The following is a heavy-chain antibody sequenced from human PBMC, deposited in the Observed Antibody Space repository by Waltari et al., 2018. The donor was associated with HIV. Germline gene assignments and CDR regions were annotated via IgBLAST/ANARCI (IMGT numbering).Heavy chain of an antibody. CDR2: IKSKRDGGAT. Sequence: EAQAVESGGGVVKPGGSLRVLGASIQLTFRVVWMIWVRQAPGKGLEWVGRIKSKRDGGATDYAASVKGRFVISRDDSQNILYLQMSGLRTEDTAMYYCTTGGYPTEAFDVWGQGKMVTVSP. V-gene: IGHV3-15*01. CDR3: TTGGYPTEAFDV. J-gene: IGHJ3*01. CDR1: QLTFRVVW. D-gene: IGHD5-12*01.